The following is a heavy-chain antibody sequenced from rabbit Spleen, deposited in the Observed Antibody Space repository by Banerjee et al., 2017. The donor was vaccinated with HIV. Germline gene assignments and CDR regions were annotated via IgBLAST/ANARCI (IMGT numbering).Heavy chain of an antibody. Sequence: QEQLVESGGGLVQPGASLTLTCTASGFSFSSAYDICWVRQAPGKGLEWIACIAAKHGSTWYASWAKGRFTISKTSSTTVTLQMTSLTAADTATYFCARGGDWAFKLWGPGTLVTVS. CDR1: GFSFSSAYD. CDR3: ARGGDWAFKL. D-gene: IGHD4-1*01. CDR2: IAAKHGST. J-gene: IGHJ4*01. V-gene: IGHV1S45*01.